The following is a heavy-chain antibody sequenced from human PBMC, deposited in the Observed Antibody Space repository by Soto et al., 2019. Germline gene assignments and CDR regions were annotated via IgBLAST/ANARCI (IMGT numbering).Heavy chain of an antibody. Sequence: QVHLVVSGGGVVQPGRSLRLSGAASGFSFSTYGMHWLRQAPGKGLEWVAFISNDGSNKYYADSVQGRFTISRNNSKNTLSLQMNSLRADDTAVYYCGKGFGNYCAFDYWGQGTLVTVSS. J-gene: IGHJ4*02. D-gene: IGHD1-26*01. CDR3: GKGFGNYCAFDY. CDR2: ISNDGSNK. CDR1: GFSFSTYG. V-gene: IGHV3-30*18.